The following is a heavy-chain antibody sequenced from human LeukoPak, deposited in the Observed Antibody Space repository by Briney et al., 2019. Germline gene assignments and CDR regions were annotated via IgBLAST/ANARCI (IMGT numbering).Heavy chain of an antibody. V-gene: IGHV3-23*01. CDR1: GFTFSTYA. Sequence: GGSLRLSCAASGFTFSTYAMTWVRQAPGKGLEWVSLISGTGGSTYYADSVKGRFTISRDNSKNTLYLQMNSLRAEDTAVYYCASSPSSAFDIWGQGTMVTVSS. CDR3: ASSPSSAFDI. CDR2: ISGTGGST. J-gene: IGHJ3*02.